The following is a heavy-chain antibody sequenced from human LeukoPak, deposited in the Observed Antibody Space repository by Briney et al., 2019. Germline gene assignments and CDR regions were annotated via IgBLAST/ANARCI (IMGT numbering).Heavy chain of an antibody. CDR3: ARRLDCCDSRGGFDI. J-gene: IGHJ3*02. CDR1: GYSLSSGLY. D-gene: IGHD4-17*01. Sequence: PSETLSLTCTVSGYSLSSGLYWAWTGQPPGKGLEWIGVLHCRVHTFSNPHLQSRITSSVDPSRLQFYAKLNSVRAADTASYFCARRLDCCDSRGGFDIWGQGTMVTVSS. V-gene: IGHV4-38-2*02. CDR2: LHCRVHT.